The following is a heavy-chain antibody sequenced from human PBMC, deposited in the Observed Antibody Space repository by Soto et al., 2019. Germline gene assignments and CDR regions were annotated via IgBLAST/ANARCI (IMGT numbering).Heavy chain of an antibody. D-gene: IGHD5-12*01. V-gene: IGHV4-30-4*01. CDR1: GASVAGGSYY. J-gene: IGHJ5*02. CDR3: ARDTYSGYDFGP. CDR2: IPSRGRP. Sequence: QVQLRESGPGLVTPSQTLSLTCSVSGASVAGGSYYWSWVRQPPGKGLEWIGYIPSRGRPFYNPSLTSRGTISAETYKNLLPLQLTSVTAASTAVYYCARDTYSGYDFGPCGQGTLVTVS.